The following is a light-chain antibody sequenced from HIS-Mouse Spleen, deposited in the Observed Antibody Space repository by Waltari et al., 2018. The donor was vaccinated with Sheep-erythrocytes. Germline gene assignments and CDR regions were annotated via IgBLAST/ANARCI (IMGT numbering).Light chain of an antibody. J-gene: IGLJ3*02. CDR1: SSDFGSYNL. V-gene: IGLV2-23*01. Sequence: QSALTQPASVSGSPGQSIPIPCPGTSSDFGSYNLVSWYQQHPGKAPQLMIYEGSKRPSGVSNRFSGSKSGNTASLTISGLQAEDEADYYCCSYAGSSTPWVFGGGTKLTVL. CDR3: CSYAGSSTPWV. CDR2: EGS.